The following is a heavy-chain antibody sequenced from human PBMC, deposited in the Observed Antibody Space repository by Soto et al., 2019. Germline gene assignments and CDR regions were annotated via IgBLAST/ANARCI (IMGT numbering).Heavy chain of an antibody. CDR3: ARPYGSGSYYDPYDAFDI. CDR1: GFTFISYW. Sequence: RGSLRLSCAASGFTFISYWIHFFRQSPFKWLVWVSRINSDGSSTSYADSVKGRFTISRDNAKNTLYLQMNSLRAEDTAVYYCARPYGSGSYYDPYDAFDIWGQGTMVTVSS. CDR2: INSDGSST. J-gene: IGHJ3*02. V-gene: IGHV3-74*01. D-gene: IGHD3-10*01.